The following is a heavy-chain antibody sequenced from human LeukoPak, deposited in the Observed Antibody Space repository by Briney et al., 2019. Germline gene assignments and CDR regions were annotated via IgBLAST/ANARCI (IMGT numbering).Heavy chain of an antibody. CDR3: AKVGAAGTAYYFDY. V-gene: IGHV3-30*02. CDR1: GFMFSNYW. CDR2: IRSDGGNK. Sequence: GGSLRLSCAASGFMFSNYWMTWVRQAPGKGPEWVAFIRSDGGNKYYADSVKGRFTISRDNSKNTVYLQMNSLRTEDTAVYYCAKVGAAGTAYYFDYWGQGTLVTVSS. J-gene: IGHJ4*02. D-gene: IGHD6-13*01.